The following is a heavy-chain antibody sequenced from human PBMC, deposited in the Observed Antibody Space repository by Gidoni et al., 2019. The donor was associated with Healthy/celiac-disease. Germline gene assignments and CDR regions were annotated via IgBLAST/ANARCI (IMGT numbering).Heavy chain of an antibody. J-gene: IGHJ4*02. V-gene: IGHV1-69*02. Sequence: QVQLVQSGAEVKKPGSSVKVSCKASGGTFSSYTIRWVRQAPGKGLEWRGRIIPILGIANYAQKFQGRVTITADKSTSTAYMELSSLRSEDTAVYYCAISIAARSRYFDYWGQGTLVTVSS. CDR2: IIPILGIA. CDR3: AISIAARSRYFDY. D-gene: IGHD6-6*01. CDR1: GGTFSSYT.